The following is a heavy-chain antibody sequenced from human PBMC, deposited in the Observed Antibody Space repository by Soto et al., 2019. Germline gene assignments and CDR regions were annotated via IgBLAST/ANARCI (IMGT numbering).Heavy chain of an antibody. CDR2: ISGSGGST. J-gene: IGHJ4*02. D-gene: IGHD3-9*01. CDR1: GFTFSSYA. CDR3: AKPLPPSYDILTGYYNY. V-gene: IGHV3-23*01. Sequence: GGSLRLSCAASGFTFSSYAMSWVRQAPGKGLEWVSAISGSGGSTYYADSVKGRFTISRDNSKNTLYLQMNSLRAEDTAVYYCAKPLPPSYDILTGYYNYWGQGTLVTVSS.